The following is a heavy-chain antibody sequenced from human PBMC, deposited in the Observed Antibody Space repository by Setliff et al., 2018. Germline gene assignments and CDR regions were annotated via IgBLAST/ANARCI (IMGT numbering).Heavy chain of an antibody. J-gene: IGHJ5*02. CDR1: GYSFLSYG. CDR2: ISAQDGNT. D-gene: IGHD3-22*01. V-gene: IGHV1-18*01. CDR3: ARGIYYFDIMGDP. Sequence: ASVKVSCKSSGYSFLSYGITWVRQAPGQGLEWMGWISAQDGNTIYAQNFQGRVTMTTDTSTTTVYMELRSLRSDDTAVYYCARGIYYFDIMGDPWGQGTLVTVSS.